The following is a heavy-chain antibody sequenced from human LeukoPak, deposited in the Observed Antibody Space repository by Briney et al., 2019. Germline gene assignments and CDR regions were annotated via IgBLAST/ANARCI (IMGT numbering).Heavy chain of an antibody. J-gene: IGHJ3*02. V-gene: IGHV4-31*03. CDR2: IYYSGST. CDR1: GGSISSGGYY. D-gene: IGHD2-21*01. Sequence: SETLSLTCTVSGGSISSGGYYWSWIRQHPGKGLEWIGYIYYSGSTYYNPSLKSRVTISVDTSKNQFSLKLSSVTAADTAVYYCAREDSHAFDIWGQGTMVTVSS. CDR3: AREDSHAFDI.